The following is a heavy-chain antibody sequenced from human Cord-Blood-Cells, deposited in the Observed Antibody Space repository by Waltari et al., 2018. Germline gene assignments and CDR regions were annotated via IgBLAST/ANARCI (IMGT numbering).Heavy chain of an antibody. CDR3: ARDGVLLWFGELFDY. CDR2: ISSSDSTI. D-gene: IGHD3-10*01. J-gene: IGHJ4*02. Sequence: EVQLVESGGGLVQPGGAVRLSCAASGFTLRSYEMNWVRQAPGKGLEWVSYISSSDSTIYYADSVKGRFTISRDNAKNSLYLQMNSLRAEDTAVYYCARDGVLLWFGELFDYWGQGTLVTVSS. V-gene: IGHV3-48*03. CDR1: GFTLRSYE.